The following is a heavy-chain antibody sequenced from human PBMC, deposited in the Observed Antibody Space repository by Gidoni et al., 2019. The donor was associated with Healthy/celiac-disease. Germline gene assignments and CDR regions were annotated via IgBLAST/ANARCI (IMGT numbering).Heavy chain of an antibody. CDR2: IIPIFGTA. V-gene: IGHV1-69*06. CDR1: GGTFSSYA. J-gene: IGHJ4*02. CDR3: AREAGGMATINGGFDY. Sequence: QVQLVQSGAEVKKPGSSVQVSCKASGGTFSSYAISWVRQAPGQGLEWMGGIIPIFGTANYAQKFQGRVTITADKSTSTAYMELSSLRSEDTAVYYFAREAGGMATINGGFDYWGQGTLVTVSS. D-gene: IGHD5-12*01.